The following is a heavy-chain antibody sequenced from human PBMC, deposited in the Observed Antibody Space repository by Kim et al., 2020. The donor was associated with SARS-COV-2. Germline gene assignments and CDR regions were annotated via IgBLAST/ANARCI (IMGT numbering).Heavy chain of an antibody. CDR3: AKDPSRWEMATIGAADY. V-gene: IGHV3-23*01. J-gene: IGHJ4*02. CDR1: GFTFSSYA. D-gene: IGHD5-12*01. Sequence: GGSLRLSCAASGFTFSSYAMSWVRQAPGKGLEWVSAISGSGGSTYYADSVKGRFTISRDNSKNTLYLQMNSLRAEDTAVYYCAKDPSRWEMATIGAADYWGQGTLVTVSS. CDR2: ISGSGGST.